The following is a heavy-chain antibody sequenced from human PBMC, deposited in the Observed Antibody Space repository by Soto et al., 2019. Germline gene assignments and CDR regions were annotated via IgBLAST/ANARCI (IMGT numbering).Heavy chain of an antibody. CDR1: GFTFSNAW. Sequence: GGSLRLSCAASGFTFSNAWMSWVRQAPGKGLEWVGRIKSKTDGGTTDYAAPVKGRFTISRDDSKNTLYLQMNSLKTEDTAVYYCTTDLYSNYEFDYWGQGTLVTVSS. V-gene: IGHV3-15*01. J-gene: IGHJ4*02. D-gene: IGHD4-4*01. CDR2: IKSKTDGGTT. CDR3: TTDLYSNYEFDY.